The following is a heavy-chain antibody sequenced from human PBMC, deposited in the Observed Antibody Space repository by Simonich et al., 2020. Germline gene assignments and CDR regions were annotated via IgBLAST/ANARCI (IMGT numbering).Heavy chain of an antibody. CDR1: GFTFSSYS. CDR2: ISRSSSYI. CDR3: ARGIVGASGAFDI. V-gene: IGHV3-21*01. J-gene: IGHJ3*02. Sequence: EVQLVESGGGLVKPGGSLRLSCAASGFTFSSYSMNWVRQAPGKGLDWVSSISRSSSYIYYADSVKGRFTISRDNAKNSLYLQMNSLRAEDTAVYYCARGIVGASGAFDIWGQGTMVTVSS. D-gene: IGHD1-26*01.